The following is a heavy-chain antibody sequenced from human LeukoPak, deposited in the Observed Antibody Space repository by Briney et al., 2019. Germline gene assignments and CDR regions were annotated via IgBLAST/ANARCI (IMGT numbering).Heavy chain of an antibody. CDR2: IIPIFSTA. CDR3: ARSGSYYAADDAFDI. Sequence: GASVKVSCKASGGTFSSYAISWVRQAPGQGLEWMGGIIPIFSTANYAQKFQGRVTITADESTSTAYMELSSLRSEDTAVYYCARSGSYYAADDAFDIWGQGTMVTVSS. D-gene: IGHD1-26*01. J-gene: IGHJ3*02. CDR1: GGTFSSYA. V-gene: IGHV1-69*13.